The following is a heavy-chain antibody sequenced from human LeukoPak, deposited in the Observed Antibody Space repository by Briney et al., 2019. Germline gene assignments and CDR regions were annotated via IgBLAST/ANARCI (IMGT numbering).Heavy chain of an antibody. CDR2: INPNSGGT. Sequence: ASVKVSCKASGYTFSGNYMHWVRQAPGQGLEWMGWINPNSGGTNYAQKFQGRVTMTRDTSISTAYMELSRLRSDDTAVYYCARVVPAALSLDYWGQGTLVTVSS. CDR1: GYTFSGNY. J-gene: IGHJ4*02. CDR3: ARVVPAALSLDY. V-gene: IGHV1-2*02. D-gene: IGHD2-2*01.